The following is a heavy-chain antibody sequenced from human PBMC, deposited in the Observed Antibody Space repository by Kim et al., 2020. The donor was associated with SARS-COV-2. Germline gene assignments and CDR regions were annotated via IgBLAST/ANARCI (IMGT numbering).Heavy chain of an antibody. J-gene: IGHJ3*02. CDR2: IYYSGST. CDR3: ARHVATRSCSSTSCYHHLDAFDI. CDR1: GGSISSSSYY. Sequence: SETLSLTCTVSGGSISSSSYYWGWIRQPPGKGLEWIGSIYYSGSTYYNPSLKSRVTISVDTSKNQFSLKLTSVTAADTAVYYCARHVATRSCSSTSCYHHLDAFDIWGQGTMVTVSS. V-gene: IGHV4-39*01. D-gene: IGHD2-2*01.